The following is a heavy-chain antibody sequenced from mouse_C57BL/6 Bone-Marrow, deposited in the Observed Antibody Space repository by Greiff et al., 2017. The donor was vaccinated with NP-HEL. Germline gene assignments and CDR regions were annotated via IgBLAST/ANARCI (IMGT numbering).Heavy chain of an antibody. Sequence: QVQLQQSGAELMKPGASVKLSCKATGYTFTGYWIEWVKQRPGHGLEWIGEILPGSGSTNYNEKFKGKATFTADTSSNTAYMQLSSLTTEDSAIYYCARFVFITTVVATRYAMDYWGQGTSVTVSS. V-gene: IGHV1-9*01. CDR2: ILPGSGST. CDR1: GYTFTGYW. D-gene: IGHD1-1*01. CDR3: ARFVFITTVVATRYAMDY. J-gene: IGHJ4*01.